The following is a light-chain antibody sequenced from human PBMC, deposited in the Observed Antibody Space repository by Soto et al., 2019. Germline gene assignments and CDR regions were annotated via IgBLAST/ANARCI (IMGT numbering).Light chain of an antibody. CDR2: YDS. CDR1: NIGSKS. Sequence: SYELTQPPSVSVAPGKTARITCGGNNIGSKSVHWYQQKPGQAPVLVIYYDSDRPSGIPERFSCSNSGNTATLTISRVEAGDEADYYCQVWDSSSDHPTFGGGTKLTVL. J-gene: IGLJ2*01. CDR3: QVWDSSSDHPT. V-gene: IGLV3-21*04.